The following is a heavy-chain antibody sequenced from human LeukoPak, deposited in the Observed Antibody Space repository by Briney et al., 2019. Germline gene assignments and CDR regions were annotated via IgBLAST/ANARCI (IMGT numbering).Heavy chain of an antibody. CDR2: INPNSGGT. D-gene: IGHD4-11*01. CDR3: ARGGSTVTMAYNWFDP. V-gene: IGHV1-2*02. CDR1: GYTFTAYY. Sequence: VASVKVSCKTSGYTFTAYYMHWVRQAPGQGLEWMGWINPNSGGTNYAQKFQGRVTMTRDTSISTAYMELSRLRSDDTAVYYCARGGSTVTMAYNWFDPWGQGTLVTVSS. J-gene: IGHJ5*02.